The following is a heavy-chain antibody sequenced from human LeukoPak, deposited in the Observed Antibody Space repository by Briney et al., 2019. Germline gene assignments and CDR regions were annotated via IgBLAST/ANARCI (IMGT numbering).Heavy chain of an antibody. CDR2: LKKKTDGGTT. D-gene: IGHD3-16*01. CDR1: GFTFSNAW. J-gene: IGHJ4*02. Sequence: PGGSLRLSCAASGFTFSNAWMNWLRQAPGKGLEWVARLKKKTDGGTTDYAAPVKGRFTISRDDSRNMLYLQMDSLKTEDTAIYYCTTFSYVLDYWGQGTLVTVSS. CDR3: TTFSYVLDY. V-gene: IGHV3-15*01.